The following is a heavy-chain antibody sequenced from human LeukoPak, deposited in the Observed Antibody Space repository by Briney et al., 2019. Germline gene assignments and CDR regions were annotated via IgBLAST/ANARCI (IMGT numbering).Heavy chain of an antibody. J-gene: IGHJ4*02. V-gene: IGHV3-15*01. CDR3: TTGLGYEYYFDY. CDR1: GFTFSNAW. D-gene: IGHD2-2*01. Sequence: GGSLRLSCAASGFTFSNAWMSWVRQAPGKGLEWVGHIKSKTDGGTTDYAAPVKGRFTISRDDSKNTLYLQMNSLKTEDTAVYYCTTGLGYEYYFDYWGQGTLVTVSS. CDR2: IKSKTDGGTT.